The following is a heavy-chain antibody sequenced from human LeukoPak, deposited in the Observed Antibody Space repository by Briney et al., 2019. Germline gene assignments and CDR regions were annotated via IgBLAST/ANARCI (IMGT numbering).Heavy chain of an antibody. D-gene: IGHD7-27*01. CDR2: IHYTGSA. CDR3: ATMILTGDRGRGYYDY. Sequence: PSETLSLTCTVSGGSISGSNRYWGWVRQPPGKVLDYIGKIHYTGSAYYNPSLMSRVTMSVDTSKNQFSLKLSSVTAADTAVYYCATMILTGDRGRGYYDYWGQGTLVTVSS. V-gene: IGHV4-39*01. J-gene: IGHJ4*02. CDR1: GGSISGSNRY.